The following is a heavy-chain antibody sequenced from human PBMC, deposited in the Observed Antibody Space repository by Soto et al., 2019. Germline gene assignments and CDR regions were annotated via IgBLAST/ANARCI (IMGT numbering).Heavy chain of an antibody. CDR1: GYTFTSYG. Sequence: ASVNVSCKASGYTFTSYGISWVRQAPGQGLEWMGWISAYNGNTNYAQKLQGRVTMTTDTSTSTAYMELRSLRSDDTAVYYCARRYYYDSSGYAFDIWGQGTMVAVS. J-gene: IGHJ3*02. CDR3: ARRYYYDSSGYAFDI. V-gene: IGHV1-18*01. D-gene: IGHD3-22*01. CDR2: ISAYNGNT.